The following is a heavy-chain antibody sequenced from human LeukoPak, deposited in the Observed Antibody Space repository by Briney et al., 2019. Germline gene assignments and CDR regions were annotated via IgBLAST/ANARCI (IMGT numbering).Heavy chain of an antibody. Sequence: ASVKVSCKACGYTFTSYGISWVRQAPGQGLEWMGGISAYNGNTNYAQKLQGRVTMTTDTSTSTAYMELRSLRSDDTAVYYCARVFFPYYYDSSGYYWDYWGQGTLVTVSS. CDR3: ARVFFPYYYDSSGYYWDY. D-gene: IGHD3-22*01. J-gene: IGHJ4*02. CDR2: ISAYNGNT. V-gene: IGHV1-18*01. CDR1: GYTFTSYG.